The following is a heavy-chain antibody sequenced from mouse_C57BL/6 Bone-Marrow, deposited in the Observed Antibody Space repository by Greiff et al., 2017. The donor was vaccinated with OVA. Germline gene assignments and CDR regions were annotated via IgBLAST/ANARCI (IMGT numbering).Heavy chain of an antibody. CDR1: GYSITSGYY. CDR3: ESIYYDYERVPY. CDR2: ISYDGSN. Sequence: EVKLMESGPGLVKPSQSLSLTCSVTGYSITSGYYWNWIRQFPGNKLEWMGYISYDGSNNYNPSLKNRISITRDTSKNQFFLKLNSVTTEDTATYYCESIYYDYERVPYWGQGTLVTVSA. J-gene: IGHJ3*01. V-gene: IGHV3-6*01. D-gene: IGHD2-4*01.